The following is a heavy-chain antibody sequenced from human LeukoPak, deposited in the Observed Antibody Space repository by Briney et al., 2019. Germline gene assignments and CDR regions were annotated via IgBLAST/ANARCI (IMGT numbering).Heavy chain of an antibody. D-gene: IGHD3-9*01. CDR1: GFTFSSYG. V-gene: IGHV3-33*01. Sequence: PGRSLRLSCAASGFTFSSYGMHWVRQAPGKGLEWVAVIWYDGSNKYYADSVKGRFTISRDNAKRSLYLQMNRLRAEDTALYHCARGHGLTGPFDYWGQGTLVTVSS. J-gene: IGHJ4*02. CDR3: ARGHGLTGPFDY. CDR2: IWYDGSNK.